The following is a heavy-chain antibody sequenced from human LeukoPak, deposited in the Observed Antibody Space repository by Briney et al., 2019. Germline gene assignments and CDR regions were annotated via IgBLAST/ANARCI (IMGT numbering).Heavy chain of an antibody. J-gene: IGHJ4*02. CDR1: GFSFITYG. Sequence: GGSLRLSCAASGFSFITYGMHWVRQTPGKGLEWVATISNDGSNKYYADSVKGRFTITRDNSKNTVFLQMNSLRAEDTAVYYCARAGIAAAGTSYFDYWGQGTLVTVSS. V-gene: IGHV3-30*03. D-gene: IGHD6-13*01. CDR2: ISNDGSNK. CDR3: ARAGIAAAGTSYFDY.